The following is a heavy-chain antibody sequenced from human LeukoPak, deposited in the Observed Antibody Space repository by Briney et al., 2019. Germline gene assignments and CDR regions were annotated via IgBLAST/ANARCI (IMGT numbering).Heavy chain of an antibody. V-gene: IGHV3-33*01. CDR3: ATSGNYYLKY. D-gene: IGHD1-26*01. CDR2: IWYDGSIK. CDR1: GFTFNTYG. Sequence: GRSLRLSCAASGFTFNTYGMNWVRQAPGKGLEWVAVIWYDGSIKYYADPVKGRFTISRDNAKNALSLQMNSLRDEDTAVYYCATSGNYYLKYWGQGTLVTVSS. J-gene: IGHJ4*02.